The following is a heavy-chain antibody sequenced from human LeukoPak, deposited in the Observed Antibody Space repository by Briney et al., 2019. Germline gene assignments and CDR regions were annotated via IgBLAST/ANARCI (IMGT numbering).Heavy chain of an antibody. CDR2: IIPILGIA. Sequence: SVKVSCKASGGIFSSYAISWVRQAPGQGLEWMGRIIPILGIANYAQKFQGRVTITADKSTSTAYMDLSSLRSEDTAVYYCARAGRRIANPYYYYGMDVSGQGTTVTVSS. CDR3: ARAGRRIANPYYYYGMDV. V-gene: IGHV1-69*04. CDR1: GGIFSSYA. D-gene: IGHD6-13*01. J-gene: IGHJ6*02.